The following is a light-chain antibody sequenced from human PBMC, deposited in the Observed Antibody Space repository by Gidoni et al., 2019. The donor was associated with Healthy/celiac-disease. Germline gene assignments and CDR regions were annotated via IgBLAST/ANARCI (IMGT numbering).Light chain of an antibody. CDR1: SSTIGRNT. J-gene: IGLJ2*01. V-gene: IGLV1-44*01. Sequence: QSVLTQQPSASGTPGQLITISCSGSSSTIGRNTVNWYPQLPGTAPQLLLYSNNQRPSGVPDRFSGSKSGTSASLAISGLQSEDESDYYCAAWEDSLNGVVFGGGTKLTVL. CDR2: SNN. CDR3: AAWEDSLNGVV.